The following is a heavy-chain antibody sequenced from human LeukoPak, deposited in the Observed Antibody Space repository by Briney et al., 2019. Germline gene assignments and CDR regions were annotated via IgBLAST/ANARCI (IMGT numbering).Heavy chain of an antibody. J-gene: IGHJ4*02. V-gene: IGHV3-23*01. CDR3: ATPPTVTRNY. CDR1: GFTFSSYA. D-gene: IGHD4-17*01. CDR2: ISGSGGRT. Sequence: GGSLRLSCAASGFTFSSYAMSWVRQAPGKGLEWVSSISGSGGRTHYADSVRGRFTISRDNSKNTLYLQMDSLRAEDTAVYYCATPPTVTRNYWGQGTLVTVSS.